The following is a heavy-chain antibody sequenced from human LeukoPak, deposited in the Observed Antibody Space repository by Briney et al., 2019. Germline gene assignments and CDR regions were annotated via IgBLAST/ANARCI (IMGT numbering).Heavy chain of an antibody. CDR1: GGTFSSYA. Sequence: SVKVSCKASGGTFSSYAISWVRQAPGQGLEWMGGIIPSFGTANYAQKFQGRVTITADESTSTAYMELSSLRSEDTAVYYCARDDILTGYHDSDYYYGMDVWGQGTTVTVSS. CDR3: ARDDILTGYHDSDYYYGMDV. V-gene: IGHV1-69*13. D-gene: IGHD3-9*01. CDR2: IIPSFGTA. J-gene: IGHJ6*02.